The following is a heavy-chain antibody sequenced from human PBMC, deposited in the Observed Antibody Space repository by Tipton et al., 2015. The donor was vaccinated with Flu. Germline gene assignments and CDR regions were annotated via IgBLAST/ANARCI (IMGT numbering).Heavy chain of an antibody. CDR2: INHSGSA. D-gene: IGHD4-11*01. Sequence: TLSLTCAVYVGSFSGYYWSWIRQSPGKGLEWIGEINHSGSANYNPSLKSRVTISVDRSKNQFSLRLSSVTAADTAVYYCARRDYSNYVSDPKNWFDPWGQGTRVTVSS. V-gene: IGHV4-34*01. CDR3: ARRDYSNYVSDPKNWFDP. CDR1: VGSFSGYY. J-gene: IGHJ5*02.